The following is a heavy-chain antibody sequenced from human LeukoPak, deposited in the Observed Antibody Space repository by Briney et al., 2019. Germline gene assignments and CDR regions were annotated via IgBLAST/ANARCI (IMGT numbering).Heavy chain of an antibody. CDR3: ARASLHSSGWYVASYDY. Sequence: GSLRLSCAASGFTFSDYYMSWIRQPPGKGLEWIGEINHSGSTNYNPSLKSRVTISVDTSKNQFSLKLSSVTAADTAVYYCARASLHSSGWYVASYDYWGQGTLVTVSS. V-gene: IGHV4-34*01. J-gene: IGHJ4*02. D-gene: IGHD6-19*01. CDR2: INHSGST. CDR1: GFTFSDYY.